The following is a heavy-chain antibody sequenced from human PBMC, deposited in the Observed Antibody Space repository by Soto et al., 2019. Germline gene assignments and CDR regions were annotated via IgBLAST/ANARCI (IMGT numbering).Heavy chain of an antibody. J-gene: IGHJ4*02. V-gene: IGHV3-74*01. D-gene: IGHD2-15*01. CDR1: GFTISSYW. CDR3: TRRLSVVGTSSFDY. Sequence: EVQLVESGGGLVQPGGSLRLSCAASGFTISSYWMHWVRQAPGKELVWVSRINTDGSSTSYADSVKGRFTTSRDNAKNTLYLQMNSLRAEDTAVYYCTRRLSVVGTSSFDYWGQGTLVTVSS. CDR2: INTDGSST.